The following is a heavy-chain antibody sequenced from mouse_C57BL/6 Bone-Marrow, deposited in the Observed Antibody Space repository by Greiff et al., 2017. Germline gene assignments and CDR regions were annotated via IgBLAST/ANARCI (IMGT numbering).Heavy chain of an antibody. CDR1: GYTFTSYW. CDR3: ALYYGSSYGYCDV. V-gene: IGHV1-59*01. Sequence: VQLQQPGAELVRPGTSVKLSCKASGYTFTSYWMHWVKQRPGQGLEWIGVIDPSDSYTNDNQKFKGKATLTVDTSSSTAYMQLSSLTSEDSAVYYCALYYGSSYGYCDVWGTGTTVTVSA. D-gene: IGHD1-1*01. CDR2: IDPSDSYT. J-gene: IGHJ1*03.